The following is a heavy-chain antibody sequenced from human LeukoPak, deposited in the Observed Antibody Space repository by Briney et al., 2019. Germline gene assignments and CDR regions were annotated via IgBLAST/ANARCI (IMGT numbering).Heavy chain of an antibody. V-gene: IGHV4-34*09. Sequence: SSETLSLTCAVYGGSFSGYYWSWIRQHPGKGLECIGYIYYTGRTYYNPSLKSRVTISIDTSRSQFSLRLSSVTAADTAVYYCARDRSGSSSLNAFDIWGQGTMVTVSS. CDR3: ARDRSGSSSLNAFDI. CDR1: GGSFSGYY. D-gene: IGHD3-10*01. J-gene: IGHJ3*02. CDR2: IYYTGRT.